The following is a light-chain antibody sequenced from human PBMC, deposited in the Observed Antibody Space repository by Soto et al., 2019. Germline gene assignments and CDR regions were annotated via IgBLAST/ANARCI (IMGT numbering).Light chain of an antibody. CDR1: QSVNSN. Sequence: EIVIAQSPATLSVSPGERATLSCRASQSVNSNLAWYQQKPGQAPSXLIYGASSRATGIPAMFSGSGSGAEFTLTITSLQSEDFAVYYCQQYNSWTRTFGQGTKVDIK. J-gene: IGKJ1*01. CDR3: QQYNSWTRT. V-gene: IGKV3-15*01. CDR2: GAS.